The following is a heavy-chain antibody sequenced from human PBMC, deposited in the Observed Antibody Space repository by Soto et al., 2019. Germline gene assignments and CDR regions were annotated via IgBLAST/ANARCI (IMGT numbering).Heavy chain of an antibody. Sequence: PGGSLRLSCAASGFTFSSFSMNWVRQAPGKGLEWVSSISSTSYYITYADSVKGRFTISRDNAKNSLSLQMNSLRAEDTAVYYCATDPGGSTDYWGQGTLVTVSS. D-gene: IGHD3-16*01. CDR1: GFTFSSFS. J-gene: IGHJ4*02. V-gene: IGHV3-21*01. CDR2: ISSTSYYI. CDR3: ATDPGGSTDY.